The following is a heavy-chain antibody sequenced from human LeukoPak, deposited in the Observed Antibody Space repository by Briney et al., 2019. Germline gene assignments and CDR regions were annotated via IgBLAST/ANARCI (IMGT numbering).Heavy chain of an antibody. CDR1: GYTFTSYG. V-gene: IGHV1-18*01. CDR3: AKVGDFGVVIIPVFMGFDP. CDR2: ISAYNGNT. J-gene: IGHJ5*02. Sequence: ASVKVSCKASGYTFTSYGISWVRQAPGQGLEWMGWISAYNGNTNYAQKLQGRVTMTTDTSTSTAYMGLRSLRSDDTAVCYCAKVGDFGVVIIPVFMGFDPWGQGTLVTVSS. D-gene: IGHD3-3*01.